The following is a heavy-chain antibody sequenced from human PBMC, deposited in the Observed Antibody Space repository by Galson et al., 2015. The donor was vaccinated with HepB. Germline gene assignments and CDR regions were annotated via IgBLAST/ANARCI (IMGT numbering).Heavy chain of an antibody. CDR1: GYTFTSYG. CDR3: ARDSTMVRGILPQYFDY. Sequence: SVKVSCKASGYTFTSYGISWVRQTPGQGLEWMGWISAYNSDTKYAQKFQGRVTLTTDKSTTTAYMELKSLRSDDTAIYYCARDSTMVRGILPQYFDYWGQGSPVTVSS. J-gene: IGHJ4*02. V-gene: IGHV1-18*01. D-gene: IGHD3-10*01. CDR2: ISAYNSDT.